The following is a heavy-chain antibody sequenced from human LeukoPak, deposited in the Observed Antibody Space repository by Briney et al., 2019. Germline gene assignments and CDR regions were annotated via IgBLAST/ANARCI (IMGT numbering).Heavy chain of an antibody. CDR3: AKVERYCTNGVCYKNYYYYGMDV. CDR1: GFTFSSYG. Sequence: GGPLRLSCAASGFTFSSYGVHWVRQAPGKGLEWVAVISYDGSNKYYADSVKGRFTISRDNSKNTLYLQMNSLRAEDTAVYYCAKVERYCTNGVCYKNYYYYGMDVWGQGTTVTVSS. CDR2: ISYDGSNK. D-gene: IGHD2-8*01. J-gene: IGHJ6*02. V-gene: IGHV3-30*18.